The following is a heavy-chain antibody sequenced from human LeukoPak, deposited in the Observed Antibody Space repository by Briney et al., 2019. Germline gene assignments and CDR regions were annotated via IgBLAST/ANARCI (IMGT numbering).Heavy chain of an antibody. D-gene: IGHD3-10*01. J-gene: IGHJ4*02. CDR3: ARYSGSYFDY. CDR2: ISESGTT. CDR1: GGSISSSSHY. Sequence: SETLSLTCTVSGGSISSSSHYWAWIRQPPGKGLEWLATISESGTTYYNPTLKSRVTISVDTSKNQFSLKLGSVTAADTAVFYCARYSGSYFDYWGQGTLVTVSS. V-gene: IGHV4-39*01.